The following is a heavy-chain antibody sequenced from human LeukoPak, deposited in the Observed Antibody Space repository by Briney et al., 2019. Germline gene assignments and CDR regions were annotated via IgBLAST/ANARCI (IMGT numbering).Heavy chain of an antibody. J-gene: IGHJ4*02. D-gene: IGHD3-22*01. CDR3: ARATGSGIMYYYDSSGYSLDY. CDR2: IKQDGSEK. CDR1: GFTFSTYW. Sequence: GRSLRLSCSASGFTFSTYWMTWGRQAPGKGVEWVANIKQDGSEKYYVDSVKGRFTISRDNAKNSLYLQMNSLGAEDTAVYYCARATGSGIMYYYDSSGYSLDYWGQGTLVTVSS. V-gene: IGHV3-7*01.